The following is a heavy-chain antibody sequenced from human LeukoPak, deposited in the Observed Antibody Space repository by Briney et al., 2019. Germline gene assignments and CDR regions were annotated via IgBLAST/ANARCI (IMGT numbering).Heavy chain of an antibody. CDR2: IIPIFGTA. CDR3: ARYSSGWYLDYYYGMDV. D-gene: IGHD6-19*01. Sequence: SVKVSCKASGGTFSSYAISWVRQAPGQGLEWMGGIIPIFGTAKYAQKFQGRVTITADESTSTAYMELSSLRSEDTAVYYCARYSSGWYLDYYYGMDVWGQGTTVTVSS. V-gene: IGHV1-69*13. J-gene: IGHJ6*02. CDR1: GGTFSSYA.